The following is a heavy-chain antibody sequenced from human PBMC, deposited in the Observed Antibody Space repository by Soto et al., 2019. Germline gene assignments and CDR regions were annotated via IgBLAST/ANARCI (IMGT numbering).Heavy chain of an antibody. V-gene: IGHV1-69*05. Sequence: SVKVSCKASGGTFSSYAISWVRQAPGQGLEWMGGIIPIFGTANYAQKFQGRVTITTDESTSTAYMELSSLRSEDTAVYYCARAIEPFHSSSSKYYYYGMDVWGQGTTVTVSS. CDR2: IIPIFGTA. J-gene: IGHJ6*02. CDR1: GGTFSSYA. D-gene: IGHD6-6*01. CDR3: ARAIEPFHSSSSKYYYYGMDV.